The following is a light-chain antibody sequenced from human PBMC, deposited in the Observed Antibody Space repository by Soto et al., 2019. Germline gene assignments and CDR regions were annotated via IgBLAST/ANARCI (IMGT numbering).Light chain of an antibody. V-gene: IGKV3D-15*02. CDR3: QHYENSPIT. Sequence: ETLVTQSPATLSVSPVERATFSCRASQSVSSNLAWYQQKPGQAPRLLIYGASTRATGIPDRFSGGGSETDFILTISRVEPEDFAMYYCQHYENSPITFGPGTRLE. J-gene: IGKJ5*01. CDR2: GAS. CDR1: QSVSSN.